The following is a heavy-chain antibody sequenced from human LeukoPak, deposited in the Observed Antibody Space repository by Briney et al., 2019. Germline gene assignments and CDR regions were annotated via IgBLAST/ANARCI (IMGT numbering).Heavy chain of an antibody. D-gene: IGHD3-16*01. CDR2: IYYSGST. Sequence: SETLSLTCTVSGGSISSYYWSWIRQPPGKGLEWIGYIYYSGSTNYNPSLKSRVTISVDTSKNQFTLKLSSVTAADTAVYYYARGRYGWLPFDYWGQGTLVTVSS. CDR1: GGSISSYY. V-gene: IGHV4-59*01. J-gene: IGHJ4*02. CDR3: ARGRYGWLPFDY.